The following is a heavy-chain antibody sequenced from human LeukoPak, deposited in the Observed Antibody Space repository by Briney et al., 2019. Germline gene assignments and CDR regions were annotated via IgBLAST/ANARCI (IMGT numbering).Heavy chain of an antibody. V-gene: IGHV3-15*01. J-gene: IGHJ3*02. Sequence: GGSLRLSCAASGFTFSIAWMSWVRQATGKGVEWVGRIKIKYDGATTDYVALVKGRFTISRYDSKNTLYLQMNSLKSEDTAVYYCTTGTIFGVVNRAFNIWGQGTMVTVSS. CDR3: TTGTIFGVVNRAFNI. D-gene: IGHD3-3*01. CDR1: GFTFSIAW. CDR2: IKIKYDGATT.